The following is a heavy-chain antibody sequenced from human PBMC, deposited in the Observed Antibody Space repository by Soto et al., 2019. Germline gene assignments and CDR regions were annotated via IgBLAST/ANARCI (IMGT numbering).Heavy chain of an antibody. D-gene: IGHD6-19*01. CDR1: GASFSDYY. CDR2: IHPGGST. V-gene: IGHV4-34*01. CDR3: ARSVAGTDY. Sequence: QVQLQQWGAGLLKPSETLSLTCAVYGASFSDYYWSWIRQPPGKGLEWIGEIHPGGSTNYNPSLKSRVTISVDTSKNQFSLKLNSVTAADTAVYYCARSVAGTDYWGQGTLVTVSP. J-gene: IGHJ4*02.